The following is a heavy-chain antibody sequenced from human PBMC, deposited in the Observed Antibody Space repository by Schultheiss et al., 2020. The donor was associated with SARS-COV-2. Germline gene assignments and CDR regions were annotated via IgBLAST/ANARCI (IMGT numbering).Heavy chain of an antibody. CDR3: ARAKTTVTSDFDY. J-gene: IGHJ4*02. CDR2: IYYSGST. Sequence: SETLSLTCTVSGGSISSGNYYWSWIRQPPGKGLEWIGYIYYSGSTYYNPSLKSRVTISVDKSKNQFSLKLSSVTAADTAVYYCARAKTTVTSDFDYWGQGTLVTVSS. D-gene: IGHD4-17*01. V-gene: IGHV4-30-4*01. CDR1: GGSISSGNYY.